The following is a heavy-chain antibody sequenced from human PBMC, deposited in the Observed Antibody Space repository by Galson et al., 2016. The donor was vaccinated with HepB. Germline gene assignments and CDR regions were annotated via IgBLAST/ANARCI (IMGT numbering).Heavy chain of an antibody. D-gene: IGHD3-10*01. CDR2: ISYDGSTK. CDR1: GFTFSSYG. J-gene: IGHJ4*02. CDR3: AKSGFFGELDK. Sequence: SLRLSCAASGFTFSSYGMHWVRQAPGKGLEWVAVISYDGSTKYYADSVKGRFTISRDNSKNTLNLQMNSLRAEDTAVYYCAKSGFFGELDKWGQGTGVVVSS. V-gene: IGHV3-30*18.